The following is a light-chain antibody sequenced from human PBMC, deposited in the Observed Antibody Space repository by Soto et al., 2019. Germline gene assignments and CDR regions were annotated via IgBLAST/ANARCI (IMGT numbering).Light chain of an antibody. CDR1: SSDVGSYNY. J-gene: IGLJ2*01. V-gene: IGLV2-14*01. Sequence: QSALTQPASVSGSPGQSITISCTGTSSDVGSYNYVSWYQQYPGKAPKLMIYDVSNRPSGVSYRFSGSKSGNTASLTISGLQAEDVADYYCSSYTTSSTHVVFGGGTKLTVL. CDR2: DVS. CDR3: SSYTTSSTHVV.